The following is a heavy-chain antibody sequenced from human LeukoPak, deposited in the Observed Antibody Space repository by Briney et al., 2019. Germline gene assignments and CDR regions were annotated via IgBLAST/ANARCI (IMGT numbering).Heavy chain of an antibody. CDR1: GYTFTSYD. CDR2: MNPNSGNT. J-gene: IGHJ4*02. Sequence: ASVKVSCKASGYTFTSYDINWVRQATGQGLEWMGWMNPNSGNTGYAQKFQGRVTITRNTSISTAYMELNSLRAEDTAVYYCAKDLAGEDGITMIVVHSFDYWGQGTLVTVSS. CDR3: AKDLAGEDGITMIVVHSFDY. D-gene: IGHD3-22*01. V-gene: IGHV1-8*03.